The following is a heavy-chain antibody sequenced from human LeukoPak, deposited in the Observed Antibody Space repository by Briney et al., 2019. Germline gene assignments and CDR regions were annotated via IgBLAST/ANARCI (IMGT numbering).Heavy chain of an antibody. J-gene: IGHJ1*01. CDR3: ARTASRGPQSAESFHH. Sequence: PGRSLRLSCAASGFTFSSYGMHWVRQAPGKGLEWVAVIWYDGTNKYYADSVKGRFTISRDNSKNTLCLQMNSLRAEDTAVYYCARTASRGPQSAESFHHWGQGTLVTVSS. CDR2: IWYDGTNK. V-gene: IGHV3-33*01. CDR1: GFTFSSYG.